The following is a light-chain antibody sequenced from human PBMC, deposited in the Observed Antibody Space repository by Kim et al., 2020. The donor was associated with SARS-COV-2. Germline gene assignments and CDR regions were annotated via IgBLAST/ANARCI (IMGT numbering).Light chain of an antibody. CDR1: QSVSSY. CDR3: QQRNSWPKT. Sequence: DIVLTQSPATLSLSPGERATLSCRASQSVSSYLAWYQQRPGQAPRLLIYDASNRATGIPARFSGSGSGTDFTLTISSLEPEDFAFYYCQQRNSWPKTFGQGTKVDIK. V-gene: IGKV3-11*01. J-gene: IGKJ1*01. CDR2: DAS.